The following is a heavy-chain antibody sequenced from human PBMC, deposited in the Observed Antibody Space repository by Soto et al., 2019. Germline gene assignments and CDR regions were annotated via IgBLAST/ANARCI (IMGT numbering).Heavy chain of an antibody. Sequence: SSETLSLTCAVYGGSFSGYYWSWIRQPPGKGLEWIGEINHSGSTNYNPSLKSRVTISVDTSKNQFSLKLSSVTAADTAVYYCARGDLVGAHFDYWGQGTLVTVSS. CDR3: ARGDLVGAHFDY. CDR1: GGSFSGYY. V-gene: IGHV4-34*01. CDR2: INHSGST. D-gene: IGHD1-26*01. J-gene: IGHJ4*02.